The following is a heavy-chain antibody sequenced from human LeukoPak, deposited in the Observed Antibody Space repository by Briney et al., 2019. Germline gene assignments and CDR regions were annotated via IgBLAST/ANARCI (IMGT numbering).Heavy chain of an antibody. CDR3: ARVSRGSYHFEY. CDR1: GFTFSSYG. V-gene: IGHV3-30*02. J-gene: IGHJ4*02. CDR2: IRYDGSNK. Sequence: GGSLRLSCAASGFTFSSYGMHWVRQAPGKGLEWVAFIRYDGSNKYYADSVKGRFTISRDNAKNTLYLQMSSLRAEDTAVYYCARVSRGSYHFEYWGQGALVTVSS. D-gene: IGHD1-26*01.